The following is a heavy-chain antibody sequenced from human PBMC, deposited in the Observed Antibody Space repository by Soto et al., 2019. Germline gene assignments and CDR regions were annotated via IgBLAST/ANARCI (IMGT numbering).Heavy chain of an antibody. CDR3: TKVRGDPV. CDR2: ISAGRST. CDR1: GFTFSNYA. D-gene: IGHD4-17*01. J-gene: IGHJ6*04. Sequence: GGSLRLSCAASGFTFSNYAMNWVRQAPGKGPEWVSGISAGRSTYYADSVKGRFTISRDNSKSTLFLQMDSLRAEDTALYYCTKVRGDPVWGKGTTVTVAS. V-gene: IGHV3-23*01.